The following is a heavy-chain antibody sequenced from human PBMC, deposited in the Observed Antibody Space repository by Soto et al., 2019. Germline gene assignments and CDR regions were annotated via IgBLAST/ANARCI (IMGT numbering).Heavy chain of an antibody. CDR3: ARGNDHFDY. V-gene: IGHV6-1*01. J-gene: IGHJ4*02. Sequence: SQTLSLTCVISGGSVSGNSAAWNWIRQSPSRGLEWLGRTYYRSKWYIDYAVSVKSRITINPDTSQNQFSLQLNSVAPEDTAVYYCARGNDHFDYWGQGTLVTVSS. CDR2: TYYRSKWYI. CDR1: GGSVSGNSAA. D-gene: IGHD1-1*01.